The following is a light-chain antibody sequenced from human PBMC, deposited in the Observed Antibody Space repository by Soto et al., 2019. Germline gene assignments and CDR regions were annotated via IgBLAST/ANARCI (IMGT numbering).Light chain of an antibody. V-gene: IGKV3-20*01. J-gene: IGKJ1*01. Sequence: EIVLTQSPGTLSLSPGERATLSCSASQSVSSNYLAWYQQKRGQAPRLLSYGASSRATGIPTRFSGSGSGTDFPLTISRLEPEVFAVYYCQQYDTSPRPFGEGTKVEI. CDR2: GAS. CDR1: QSVSSNY. CDR3: QQYDTSPRP.